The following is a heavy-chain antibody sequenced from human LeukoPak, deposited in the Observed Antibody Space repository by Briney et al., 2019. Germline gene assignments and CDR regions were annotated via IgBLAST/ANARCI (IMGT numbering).Heavy chain of an antibody. Sequence: KPSETLSLTCTVSGASISSSDYYWGWIRQPPGKGLEWIANIYYSGTTYYNPSLKSRVTISVDTSKNQFSLSLSSVTAADTAVYFCARNRRGYSYGTLYYFDYWGQGTLVTVSS. D-gene: IGHD5-18*01. J-gene: IGHJ4*02. CDR1: GASISSSDYY. CDR3: ARNRRGYSYGTLYYFDY. V-gene: IGHV4-39*01. CDR2: IYYSGTT.